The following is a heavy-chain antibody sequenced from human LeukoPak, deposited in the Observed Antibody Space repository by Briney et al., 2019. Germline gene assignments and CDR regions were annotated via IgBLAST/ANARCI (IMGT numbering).Heavy chain of an antibody. CDR2: INSNSGDT. J-gene: IGHJ4*02. CDR3: ATSRFLEWLYLLDY. Sequence: GASVKVSCKASGYTFTDYCIHWVRQAPGQGLEWMGWINSNSGDTKYAQKFQGRVTMTRATSIGLAYMELSRLKSDDTAVYYCATSRFLEWLYLLDYWGQGTLVTVSS. D-gene: IGHD3-3*01. CDR1: GYTFTDYC. V-gene: IGHV1-2*02.